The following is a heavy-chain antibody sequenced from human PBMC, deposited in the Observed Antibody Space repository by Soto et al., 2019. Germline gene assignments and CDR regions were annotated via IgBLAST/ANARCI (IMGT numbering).Heavy chain of an antibody. CDR1: GGSISSGGYS. CDR3: ASRVRTMVRGVIMLNFDY. V-gene: IGHV4-30-2*01. CDR2: IYHSGST. D-gene: IGHD3-10*01. J-gene: IGHJ4*01. Sequence: SETLSLTCAVSGGSISSGGYSWSWIRQPPGKGLEWIGYIYHSGSTYYNPSLKSRVTISVDRSKNQFSLKLSSVTAADTAVHYCASRVRTMVRGVIMLNFDYWGHGTLVTVSS.